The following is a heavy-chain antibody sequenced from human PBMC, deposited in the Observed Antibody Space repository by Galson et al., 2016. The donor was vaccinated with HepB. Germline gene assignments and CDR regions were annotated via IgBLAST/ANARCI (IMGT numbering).Heavy chain of an antibody. CDR3: ARGYYDSSGYIFDS. Sequence: SVKVSCKASGGSFSTYAFSWARQAPGQGLEWMGRIIPIFGTPNHAQKFLGRVTITADESTNTVYMELSSLRSEDTAIYFCARGYYDSSGYIFDSWGQGTLVTVSS. J-gene: IGHJ4*02. D-gene: IGHD3-22*01. CDR2: IIPIFGTP. V-gene: IGHV1-69*13. CDR1: GGSFSTYA.